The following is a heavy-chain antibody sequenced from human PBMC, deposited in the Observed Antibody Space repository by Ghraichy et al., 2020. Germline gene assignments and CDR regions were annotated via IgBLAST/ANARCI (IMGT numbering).Heavy chain of an antibody. J-gene: IGHJ6*02. CDR2: MNPNSGNT. D-gene: IGHD6-13*01. CDR1: GYTFTSYD. V-gene: IGHV1-8*01. CDR3: ASFSDSSSHYYYYGMDV. Sequence: ALVKVSCKASGYTFTSYDINWVRQATGQGLEWMGWMNPNSGNTGYAQKFQGRVTMTRNTSISTAYMELSSLRSEDTAVYYCASFSDSSSHYYYYGMDVWGQGTTVTVSS.